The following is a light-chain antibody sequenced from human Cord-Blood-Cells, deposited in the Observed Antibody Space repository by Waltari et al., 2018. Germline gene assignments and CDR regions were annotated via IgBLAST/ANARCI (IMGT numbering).Light chain of an antibody. CDR2: WAS. CDR1: QSVLYSSNHKNY. CDR3: QQYYSTPLT. Sequence: DIVMTQSPDSLAVSLGERDTINCKSSQSVLYSSNHKNYLAWYQQKPGQPPKLLIYWASTRESGVPDRFSGSGSGTDFTLTISSLQAEDVAVYYCQQYYSTPLTFGGGTKVEIK. V-gene: IGKV4-1*01. J-gene: IGKJ4*01.